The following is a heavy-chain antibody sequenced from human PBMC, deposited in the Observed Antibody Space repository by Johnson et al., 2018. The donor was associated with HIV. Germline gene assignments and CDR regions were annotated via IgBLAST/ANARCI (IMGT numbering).Heavy chain of an antibody. CDR3: ARLRQEANCGYCAFDI. V-gene: IGHV3-66*04. CDR2: IYNDGTT. Sequence: VQLVESGGGLVQPGGSLRLSCAASGFTYSNYAMSWVRQALGKGLEWVSLIYNDGTTYYADSVKGRFTISRDNSRNTLYLQMNRLSADDTAIYYCARLRQEANCGYCAFDIWGQGTMVTVSS. D-gene: IGHD2-21*01. CDR1: GFTYSNYA. J-gene: IGHJ3*02.